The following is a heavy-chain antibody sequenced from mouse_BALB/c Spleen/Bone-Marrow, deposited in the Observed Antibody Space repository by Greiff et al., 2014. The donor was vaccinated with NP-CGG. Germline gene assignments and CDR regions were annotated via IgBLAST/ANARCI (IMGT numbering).Heavy chain of an antibody. D-gene: IGHD1-1*01. V-gene: IGHV14-3*02. CDR3: ATLTTVVDAMDY. CDR2: IDPANGNT. CDR1: GFNIKDTY. J-gene: IGHJ4*01. Sequence: VQLQQSGAELVKPGASVKLSCTASGFNIKDTYMHWVEQRPEQGLEWIGRIDPANGNTKYDPKFQGKATITADTSSNTAYLQLSSLTSEDTAVYYCATLTTVVDAMDYWGQGTSVTVSS.